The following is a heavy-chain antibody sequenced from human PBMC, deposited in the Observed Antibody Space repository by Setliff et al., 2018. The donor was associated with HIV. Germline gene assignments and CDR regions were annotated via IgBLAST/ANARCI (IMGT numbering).Heavy chain of an antibody. D-gene: IGHD4-17*01. CDR1: GFTFSSYW. V-gene: IGHV3-7*01. CDR3: AGGQTTGEY. Sequence: HPGGSLRLSCAASGFTFSSYWMSWVRQAPGRGLEWVANIKQDGSEKYYVDSVKGRFTISRDNAKNSLYVQMNSLRAEDTAVYYCAGGQTTGEYWGQGTLVTVSS. CDR2: IKQDGSEK. J-gene: IGHJ4*02.